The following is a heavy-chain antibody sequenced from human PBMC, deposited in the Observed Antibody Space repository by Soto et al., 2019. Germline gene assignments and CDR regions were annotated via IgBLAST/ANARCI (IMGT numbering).Heavy chain of an antibody. Sequence: LSLTCTVSRGSISSSSYYWGWIRQPPGKGLEWIGSIYYSGSTYYNPSLKSRVTISVDTSKNQFSLKLSSVTAADTAVYYCARLYGDYGYYYYGMDVWGQGTTVTVSS. CDR3: ARLYGDYGYYYYGMDV. V-gene: IGHV4-39*01. CDR1: RGSISSSSYY. J-gene: IGHJ6*02. D-gene: IGHD4-17*01. CDR2: IYYSGST.